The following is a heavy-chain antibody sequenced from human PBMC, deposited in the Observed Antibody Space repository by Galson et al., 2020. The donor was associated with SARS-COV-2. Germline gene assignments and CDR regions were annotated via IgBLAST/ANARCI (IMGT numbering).Heavy chain of an antibody. V-gene: IGHV3-9*01. CDR2: ISWNSGSI. Sequence: PGGSLRLSCAASGFTFDDYAMHWVRQAPGKGLEWVSGISWNSGSIGYADSVKGRFTISRDNAKNSLYLQMNSLRAEDTALYYCAKMADGMARGYWGQGTLVTVSS. CDR1: GFTFDDYA. J-gene: IGHJ4*02. D-gene: IGHD3-10*01. CDR3: AKMADGMARGY.